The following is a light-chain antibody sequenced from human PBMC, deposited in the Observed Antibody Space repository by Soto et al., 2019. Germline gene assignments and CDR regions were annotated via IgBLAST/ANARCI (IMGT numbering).Light chain of an antibody. J-gene: IGLJ3*02. CDR3: AAWDDSLNGPV. CDR1: SSDIGSNV. Sequence: QSVLTQSPSASGTPGQRVTISCSGSSSDIGSNVVNWYQQLPGTAPKLLIYTNDQRPSGVPDRFSGSRSGTSASLAISGLQSEDEADYFCAAWDDSLNGPVFGGGTKLTVL. CDR2: TND. V-gene: IGLV1-44*01.